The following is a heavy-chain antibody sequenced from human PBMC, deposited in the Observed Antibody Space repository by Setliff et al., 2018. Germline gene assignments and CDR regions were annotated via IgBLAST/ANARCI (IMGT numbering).Heavy chain of an antibody. Sequence: SETLSLTCTVSGGSISSGGYYWSWIRQHPGKCLEWIGYIYYSGSTYYNPSLKSRVTISVDTSKNQFSLKLSSVTAADTAVYYCARDPLTTNRRRAFDIWGQGTMVTVSS. V-gene: IGHV4-31*03. D-gene: IGHD4-17*01. J-gene: IGHJ3*02. CDR3: ARDPLTTNRRRAFDI. CDR2: IYYSGST. CDR1: GGSISSGGYY.